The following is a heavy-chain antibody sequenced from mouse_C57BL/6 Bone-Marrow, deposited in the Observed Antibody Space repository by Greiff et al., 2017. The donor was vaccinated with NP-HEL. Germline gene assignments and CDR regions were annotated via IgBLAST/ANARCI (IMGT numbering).Heavy chain of an antibody. D-gene: IGHD1-1*01. CDR1: GFTFSDYY. CDR3: ARHPYYYGSSPYAMDY. CDR2: ISNGGGST. Sequence: EVQLVESGGGLVQPGGSLKLSCAASGFTFSDYYMYWVRQTPEKRLEWVAYISNGGGSTYYPDTVKGRFTISRDNAKNTLYLQMSRLKSEDTAMYYCARHPYYYGSSPYAMDYWGQGTSVTVSS. V-gene: IGHV5-12*01. J-gene: IGHJ4*01.